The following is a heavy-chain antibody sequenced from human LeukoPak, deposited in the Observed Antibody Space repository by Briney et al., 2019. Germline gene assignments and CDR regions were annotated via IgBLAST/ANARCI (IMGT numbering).Heavy chain of an antibody. V-gene: IGHV4-59*12. CDR3: ARTIRGGVTY. CDR1: GDSISTYY. Sequence: PSETLSLTCTVSGDSISTYYWNWIRQPPGRGLEWIGYIYYSGSTYYNPSLESRVTISVDTSENQFSLRLNSVTAADTAVYYCARTIRGGVTYWGQGTLVTVSS. D-gene: IGHD3-10*01. J-gene: IGHJ4*02. CDR2: IYYSGST.